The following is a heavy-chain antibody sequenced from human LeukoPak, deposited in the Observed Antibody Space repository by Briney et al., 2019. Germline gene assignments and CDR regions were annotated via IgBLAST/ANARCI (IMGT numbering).Heavy chain of an antibody. CDR1: GGTFSSYA. Sequence: ASVRVSCKASGGTFSSYAISWVRQAPGQGLEWMGRIIPILGIANYAQKFQGRVTITADKSTSTAYMELSSLRSEDTAVYYCARDSPDIVVVPAAEAYYYYGMGVWGQGTTVTVSS. J-gene: IGHJ6*02. V-gene: IGHV1-69*04. CDR3: ARDSPDIVVVPAAEAYYYYGMGV. CDR2: IIPILGIA. D-gene: IGHD2-2*01.